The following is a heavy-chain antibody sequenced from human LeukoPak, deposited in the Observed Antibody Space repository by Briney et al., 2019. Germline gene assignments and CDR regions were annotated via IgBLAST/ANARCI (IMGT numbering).Heavy chain of an antibody. D-gene: IGHD2-2*02. CDR3: TALASFHTLH. CDR2: IKSKTDGWTT. Sequence: GGSLRLSCVASGFSFSNAWMSWVRQAPGKGLEWVGRIKSKTDGWTTDYAAPVKGRFTISRDDSKNTLFLQMNSLKTDDTAVYFCTALASFHTLHWGQGTMVTVSS. V-gene: IGHV3-15*01. CDR1: GFSFSNAW. J-gene: IGHJ3*01.